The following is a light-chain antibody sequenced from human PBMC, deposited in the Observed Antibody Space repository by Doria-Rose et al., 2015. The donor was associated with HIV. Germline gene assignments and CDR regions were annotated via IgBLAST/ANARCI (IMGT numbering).Light chain of an antibody. V-gene: IGKV4-1*01. Sequence: EIVLTQSPESLGMSLGERATLNCKSNQSLLYTSKNYLAWYQQRPGQPPQLLIYCASTRQSGVPARFSGSGSGTDFTLTISSLEAEDVAVYYCQQYYDTPSFGPGTTVDIK. CDR2: CAS. CDR1: QSLLYTSKNY. CDR3: QQYYDTPS. J-gene: IGKJ3*01.